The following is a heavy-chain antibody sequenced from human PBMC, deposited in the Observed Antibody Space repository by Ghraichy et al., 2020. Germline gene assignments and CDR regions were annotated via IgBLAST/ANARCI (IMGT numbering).Heavy chain of an antibody. Sequence: GESLNISCAASGFTFTNAWMGWVRQAPGKGLQWVGRIKSKSDGGTTDHAAPVKGRFTISRDDSKNILYLQMNSLKTEDTAVYYCTTDRGIAVRPLFDLWGQGTLVTVSS. CDR1: GFTFTNAW. J-gene: IGHJ4*02. D-gene: IGHD6-19*01. CDR3: TTDRGIAVRPLFDL. V-gene: IGHV3-15*01. CDR2: IKSKSDGGTT.